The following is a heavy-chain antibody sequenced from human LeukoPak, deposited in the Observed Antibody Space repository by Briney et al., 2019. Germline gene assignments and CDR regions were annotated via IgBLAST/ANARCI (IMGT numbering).Heavy chain of an antibody. CDR1: GFTFSSYE. V-gene: IGHV3-48*03. Sequence: PGGSLRLSCAASGFTFSSYEMNWVRQAPGKGLEWLSYINYNGESIYYADSVKGRFTVSRDNARGSLYLQMNSLRGEDTAVYYCARRATVTNHGMDVWGQGTTVTVSS. J-gene: IGHJ6*02. CDR2: INYNGESI. CDR3: ARRATVTNHGMDV. D-gene: IGHD4-17*01.